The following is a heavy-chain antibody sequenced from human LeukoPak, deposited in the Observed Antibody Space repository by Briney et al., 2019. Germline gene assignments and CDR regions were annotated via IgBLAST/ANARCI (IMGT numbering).Heavy chain of an antibody. D-gene: IGHD6-6*01. J-gene: IGHJ4*03. CDR2: IDHRGSS. CDR1: GESFSAYF. Sequence: SETLSLTCAVHGESFSAYFWSWIRQVPGKGLEWIGEIDHRGSSNYNPPLKSRATISVDTSKNHFSLSLTSVTAADTAVYYCATRSSTLAAARCFGDWGQGTVVTVSS. V-gene: IGHV4-34*01. CDR3: ATRSSTLAAARCFGD.